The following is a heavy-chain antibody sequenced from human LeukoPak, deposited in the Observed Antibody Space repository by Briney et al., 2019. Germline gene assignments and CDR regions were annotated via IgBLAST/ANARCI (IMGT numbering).Heavy chain of an antibody. CDR1: GFTFSSYS. CDR3: ARDAEWD. D-gene: IGHD1-26*01. V-gene: IGHV3-48*01. J-gene: IGHJ4*02. Sequence: GGSLRLSCAASGFTFSSYSMNWVRQAPGRGLEWVSYISSSSSTIYYADSVKGRFTISRDNAKNSLYLQMNSLRAEVTAVYYCARDAEWDWGQGTLVTVSS. CDR2: ISSSSSTI.